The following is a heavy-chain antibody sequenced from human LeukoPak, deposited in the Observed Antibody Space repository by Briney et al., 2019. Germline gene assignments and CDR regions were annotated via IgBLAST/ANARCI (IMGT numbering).Heavy chain of an antibody. Sequence: GRSLRLSCAASAYTFRTYAMHWVRQAPGKGLEWVAFISYDGYDKYYADSVKGRFTISRDNSKNTLYLQMNSLRPEDTAVYYCASSWYRAFDIWGQGTMVTVSS. V-gene: IGHV3-30-3*01. CDR1: AYTFRTYA. D-gene: IGHD6-13*01. CDR3: ASSWYRAFDI. CDR2: ISYDGYDK. J-gene: IGHJ3*02.